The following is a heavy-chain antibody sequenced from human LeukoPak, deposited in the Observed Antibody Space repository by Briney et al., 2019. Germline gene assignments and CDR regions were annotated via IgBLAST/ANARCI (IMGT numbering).Heavy chain of an antibody. Sequence: ASVKVSCKASGYTFTSYAISWVRQAPGQGLEWMGGIIPIFGTANYAQKFQGRVTITADESTSTAYMELSSLRSEDTAVYYCARAPYYYDSSGQPYYFDYWGQGTLVTVSS. V-gene: IGHV1-69*13. CDR1: GYTFTSYA. CDR2: IIPIFGTA. D-gene: IGHD3-22*01. J-gene: IGHJ4*02. CDR3: ARAPYYYDSSGQPYYFDY.